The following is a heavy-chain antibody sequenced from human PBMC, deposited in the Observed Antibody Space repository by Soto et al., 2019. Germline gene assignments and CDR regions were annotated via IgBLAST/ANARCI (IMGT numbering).Heavy chain of an antibody. J-gene: IGHJ5*02. Sequence: GASVKVSCKASGGTFSSYTISWVRQAPGQGLEWMGRIIPILGIANYAQKFQGRVTITADKSTSTAYMELSSLRSEDTAVYYCARALHCSSTSCYRADNWFDPWGQGTLVTVSS. CDR3: ARALHCSSTSCYRADNWFDP. CDR1: GGTFSSYT. D-gene: IGHD2-2*01. CDR2: IIPILGIA. V-gene: IGHV1-69*02.